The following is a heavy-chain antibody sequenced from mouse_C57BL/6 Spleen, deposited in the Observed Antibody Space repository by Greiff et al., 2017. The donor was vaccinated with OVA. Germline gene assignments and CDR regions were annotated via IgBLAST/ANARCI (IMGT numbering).Heavy chain of an antibody. D-gene: IGHD1-1*01. CDR3: ARWGYGSSYEVWYFDV. Sequence: QVQLKESGPGLVQPSQSLSITCAVSGFSLTSYGVHWVRQSPGKGLEWLGVIWSGGSTDYNAAFISRLSISKDNSKSQVFFKMNSLQADDTAIYYCARWGYGSSYEVWYFDVWGTGTTVTVSS. V-gene: IGHV2-2*01. CDR2: IWSGGST. J-gene: IGHJ1*03. CDR1: GFSLTSYG.